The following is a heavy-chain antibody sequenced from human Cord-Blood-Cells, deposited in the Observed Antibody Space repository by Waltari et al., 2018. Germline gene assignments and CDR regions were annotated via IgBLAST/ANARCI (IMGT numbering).Heavy chain of an antibody. D-gene: IGHD4-4*01. CDR1: GGSISSSSYY. Sequence: QLQLQESGPGLVKPSETLSLTCTVSGGSISSSSYYWGWIRQPPGKGLEWIGSIYYSGSTYYNPSLKSRVTISVDTSKNQFSLKLSSVTAADTAVYYCARYSATVTTFLDYWGQGTLVTVSS. J-gene: IGHJ4*02. V-gene: IGHV4-39*01. CDR3: ARYSATVTTFLDY. CDR2: IYYSGST.